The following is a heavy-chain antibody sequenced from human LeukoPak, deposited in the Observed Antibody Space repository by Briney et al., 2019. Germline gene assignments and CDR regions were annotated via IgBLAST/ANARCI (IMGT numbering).Heavy chain of an antibody. CDR3: ARGGSSSWYFRSSLDY. J-gene: IGHJ4*02. CDR2: INHSGST. Sequence: SDTLSLTCAVYGGSFSGYYWSWIRQPPGKGLEWIGEINHSGSTNYNPSLKSRVTISVDTSKNQFSLKLSSVTAADTAVYYCARGGSSSWYFRSSLDYWGQGTLVTVSS. CDR1: GGSFSGYY. D-gene: IGHD6-13*01. V-gene: IGHV4-34*01.